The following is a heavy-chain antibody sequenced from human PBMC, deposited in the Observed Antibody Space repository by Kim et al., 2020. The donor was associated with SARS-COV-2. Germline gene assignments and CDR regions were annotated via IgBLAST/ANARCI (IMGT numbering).Heavy chain of an antibody. V-gene: IGHV3-30-3*01. CDR1: GFTFGSYA. D-gene: IGHD3-22*01. J-gene: IGHJ2*01. Sequence: GGSLRLSCAASGFTFGSYAMHWVRQAPGKGLEWVAVISYDGSNKYYADSVKGRFTISRDNSKNTLYLQMNSLRAEDTAVYYCARGSGSYWYFDLWGRGTLVTVSS. CDR3: ARGSGSYWYFDL. CDR2: ISYDGSNK.